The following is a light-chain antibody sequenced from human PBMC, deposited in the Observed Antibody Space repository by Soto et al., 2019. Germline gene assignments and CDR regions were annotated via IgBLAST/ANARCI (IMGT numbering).Light chain of an antibody. CDR2: DAS. V-gene: IGKV1-5*01. CDR1: QTISVS. J-gene: IGKJ1*01. CDR3: QQYDNSWT. Sequence: IQMTQSPSTLSASVGDTVTITCRASQTISVSLAWYRQKPGKAPNLLIYDASTLQEGVPSRFSGSGSGTEFTLTVTRLQPDDFATYFCQQYDNSWTFGQGTKVEVK.